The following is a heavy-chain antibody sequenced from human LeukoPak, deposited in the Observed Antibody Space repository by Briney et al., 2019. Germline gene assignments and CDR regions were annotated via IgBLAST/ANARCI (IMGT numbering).Heavy chain of an antibody. V-gene: IGHV3-15*01. CDR3: TTDLEMVRGVRYFDY. Sequence: GGSLRLSCAASGFTFSNAWMSWVRQAPGKGLEWVGRIKSKTDGGTTDYAAPVKGRFTISRDDSKNTLYLQMNSLKTEDTAVYYCTTDLEMVRGVRYFDYWGQGTLVTVSS. CDR2: IKSKTDGGTT. D-gene: IGHD3-10*01. CDR1: GFTFSNAW. J-gene: IGHJ4*02.